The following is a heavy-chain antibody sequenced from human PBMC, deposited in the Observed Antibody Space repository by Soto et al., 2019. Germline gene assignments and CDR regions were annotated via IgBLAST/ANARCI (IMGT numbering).Heavy chain of an antibody. Sequence: SETVCLTCNVSGGSISTSRSYWAWIRQPPGKGLEWLANIFYSGSTYYNPSLASRVTVSVDTSKNEFSLKLRSVTAADTAVYYCARQPTTGDTDLWFDPWGQGTLVTVSS. V-gene: IGHV4-39*01. CDR2: IFYSGST. CDR3: ARQPTTGDTDLWFDP. J-gene: IGHJ5*02. CDR1: GGSISTSRSY. D-gene: IGHD2-21*01.